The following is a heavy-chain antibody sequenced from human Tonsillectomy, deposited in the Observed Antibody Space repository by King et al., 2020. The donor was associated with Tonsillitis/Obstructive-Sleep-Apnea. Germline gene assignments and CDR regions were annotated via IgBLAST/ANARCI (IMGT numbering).Heavy chain of an antibody. CDR2: INPSGGST. D-gene: IGHD3-10*01. J-gene: IGHJ6*03. Sequence: VQLVESGAEVKKPGASVKVSCKASGYTFTSYYMHWVRQAPGQGLEWMGIINPSGGSTSYAQKFQGRVTMTRDTSTSTVYMERSSLRSEDTAVYYCGRGGLNYGSGSYYPYYYYYMDVWGKGTTVTVSS. CDR3: GRGGLNYGSGSYYPYYYYYMDV. CDR1: GYTFTSYY. V-gene: IGHV1-46*01.